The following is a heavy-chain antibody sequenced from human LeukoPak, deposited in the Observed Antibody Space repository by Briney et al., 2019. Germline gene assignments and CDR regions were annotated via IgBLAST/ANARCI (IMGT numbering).Heavy chain of an antibody. J-gene: IGHJ4*02. CDR3: TKGETVVTSYLHF. V-gene: IGHV3-48*02. Sequence: GGSLRLSCAASGFTFSSYSMNWVRQAPGKGLEWVSFISTSSSTVYYADSVRGRFTISRDNAKNSLYLQMNSLRDEDTAVYYCTKGETVVTSYLHFWGQGTLVTVSS. D-gene: IGHD2-21*02. CDR1: GFTFSSYS. CDR2: ISTSSSTV.